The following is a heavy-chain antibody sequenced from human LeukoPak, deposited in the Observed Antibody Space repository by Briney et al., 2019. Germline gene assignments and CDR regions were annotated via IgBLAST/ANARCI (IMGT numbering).Heavy chain of an antibody. CDR1: GFTFSSYW. Sequence: GGSLRLSCAASGFTFSSYWMSWVRQAPGKGVEWVANIKQDGSEKYYVDSVKGRFTISRDNAKNSLSLQMNSLNAEDTAVYYCARNGDYDGRGFYYFFDHWGRGTLVTVSS. CDR3: ARNGDYDGRGFYYFFDH. CDR2: IKQDGSEK. J-gene: IGHJ4*02. D-gene: IGHD3-22*01. V-gene: IGHV3-7*04.